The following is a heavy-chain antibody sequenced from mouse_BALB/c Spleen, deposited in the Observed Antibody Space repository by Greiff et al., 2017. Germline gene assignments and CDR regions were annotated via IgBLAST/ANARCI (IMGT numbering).Heavy chain of an antibody. Sequence: QVQLKESGPGLVAPSQSLSITCTVSGFSLTSYGVHWVRQPPGKGLEWLGVIWAGGSTNYNSALMSRLSISKDNSKSQVFLKMNSLQTDDTAMYYCARDSYDGVYYYAMDYWGEGTSVTVSS. D-gene: IGHD1-2*01. J-gene: IGHJ4*01. CDR1: GFSLTSYG. CDR3: ARDSYDGVYYYAMDY. V-gene: IGHV2-9*02. CDR2: IWAGGST.